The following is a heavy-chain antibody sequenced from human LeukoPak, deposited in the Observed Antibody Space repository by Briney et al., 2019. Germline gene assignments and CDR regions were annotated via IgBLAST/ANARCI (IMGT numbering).Heavy chain of an antibody. CDR2: ISGDGGST. D-gene: IGHD3-9*01. J-gene: IGHJ4*02. Sequence: GGSLRLSCAASGFTFDDYAMHWVRQAPGKGLDWVSLISGDGGSTYYADSVKGRFTISRDNSKNSLYLQMNSLRTEDTALYYCAKDTDILTGGGFDYWGQGTLVTVSS. CDR3: AKDTDILTGGGFDY. V-gene: IGHV3-43*02. CDR1: GFTFDDYA.